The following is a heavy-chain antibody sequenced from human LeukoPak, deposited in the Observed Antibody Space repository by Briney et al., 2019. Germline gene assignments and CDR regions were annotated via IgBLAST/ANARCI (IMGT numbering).Heavy chain of an antibody. J-gene: IGHJ4*02. V-gene: IGHV3-74*01. D-gene: IGHD6-6*01. CDR1: GFTFNNYA. CDR2: INTDGSST. CDR3: ARGHSSSIDY. Sequence: PGGSLRLSCAASGFTFNNYAMSWVRQAPWKGLVWVSRINTDGSSTRYADSVKGRFTISRDNAKNTLYLQMNSLRAEDTAVYYCARGHSSSIDYWGQGTLVTVSS.